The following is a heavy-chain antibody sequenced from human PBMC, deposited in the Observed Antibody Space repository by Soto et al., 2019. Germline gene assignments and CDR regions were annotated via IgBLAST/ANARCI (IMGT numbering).Heavy chain of an antibody. D-gene: IGHD4-17*01. CDR2: ISGNGGRT. V-gene: IGHV3-23*04. CDR1: GFTFRSVA. Sequence: EVRLVESGGDLVQPGGSLKLSCAASGFTFRSVAMSWVRQAPGKGPEWVSGISGNGGRTYYADSVKGLFTISRDNSKSTLYLQMDSLRAEDTAVYYCVKDPNGDYVGGFAFRGQGTMVIVSS. J-gene: IGHJ3*01. CDR3: VKDPNGDYVGGFAF.